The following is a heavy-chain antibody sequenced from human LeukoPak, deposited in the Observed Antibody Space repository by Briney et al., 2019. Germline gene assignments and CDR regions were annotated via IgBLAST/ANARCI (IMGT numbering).Heavy chain of an antibody. CDR3: ARDFLPYYYGPFDH. J-gene: IGHJ4*02. V-gene: IGHV3-33*01. CDR1: GFTFSSYG. Sequence: PGRSLRLSCAASGFTFSSYGMHWVRQAPGKGLEWVAVIWYDGSNKYYADSVKGRFTISRDNSKNTLYLQMNSLRAEDTAVYYCARDFLPYYYGPFDHWGQGTLVTVSS. CDR2: IWYDGSNK. D-gene: IGHD3-10*01.